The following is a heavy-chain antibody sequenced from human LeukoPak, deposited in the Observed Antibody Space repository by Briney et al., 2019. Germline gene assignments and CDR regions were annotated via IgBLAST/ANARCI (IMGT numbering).Heavy chain of an antibody. Sequence: GGSLRLSCAASGFTFSTYGVHWVRQAPGKGLEWVAFISYDGSDKYYADSVRGRFTISRDNSKNTLYLEMNSLRTEDTAVYYCANGPHYNILTGFYKVRSHLDYWGQGTLVTVSS. CDR3: ANGPHYNILTGFYKVRSHLDY. CDR2: ISYDGSDK. CDR1: GFTFSTYG. V-gene: IGHV3-30*18. J-gene: IGHJ4*02. D-gene: IGHD3-9*01.